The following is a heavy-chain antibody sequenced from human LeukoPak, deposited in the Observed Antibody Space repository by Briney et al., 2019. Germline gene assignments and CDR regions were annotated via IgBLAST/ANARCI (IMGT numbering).Heavy chain of an antibody. J-gene: IGHJ4*02. V-gene: IGHV4-39*01. D-gene: IGHD4-17*01. CDR1: GASISSTVHY. CDR3: ARDFGDFRTDY. CDR2: SDYSGGT. Sequence: SETLSLTCTVSGASISSTVHYWAWIRQSPGKGLEWIGSSDYSGGTTYNPSLNSRVTVSVDTPKNQFSLKLTSVTAADTAVYYCARDFGDFRTDYWGQGTLVTVSS.